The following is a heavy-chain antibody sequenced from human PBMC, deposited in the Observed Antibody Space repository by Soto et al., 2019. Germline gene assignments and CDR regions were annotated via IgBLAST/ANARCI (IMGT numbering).Heavy chain of an antibody. CDR3: ARARYYYESSGYYFDY. J-gene: IGHJ4*02. CDR1: GGSISSSNW. V-gene: IGHV4-4*02. Sequence: QVQLQESGPGLVKPSGTLSLTCAVSGGSISSSNWWSWVRQPPGKGLEWIGEIYHSGSTNYNPSLKSRVTRAXXKXKXXFSLKLSSVTAADTAVYYCARARYYYESSGYYFDYWGQGTLVTVSS. CDR2: IYHSGST. D-gene: IGHD3-22*01.